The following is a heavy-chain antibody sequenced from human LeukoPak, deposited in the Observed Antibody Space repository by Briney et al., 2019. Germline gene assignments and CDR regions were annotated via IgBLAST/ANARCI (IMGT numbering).Heavy chain of an antibody. CDR1: GGTFSSYA. Sequence: GASVKVSCKASGGTFSSYAISWVRQAPGQGLEWMGGIIPIFGTANYAQKFQGRVTITADKSTSTAYMELSSLRSEDTAVYYCARAAVAAAGPFDYWGQGTLVTVSS. V-gene: IGHV1-69*06. D-gene: IGHD6-13*01. CDR3: ARAAVAAAGPFDY. CDR2: IIPIFGTA. J-gene: IGHJ4*02.